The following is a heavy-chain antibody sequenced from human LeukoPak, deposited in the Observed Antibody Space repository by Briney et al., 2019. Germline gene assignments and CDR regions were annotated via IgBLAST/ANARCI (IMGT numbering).Heavy chain of an antibody. J-gene: IGHJ4*02. CDR3: AKAYGQQLVPGY. D-gene: IGHD6-13*01. CDR1: GFTFSSYG. Sequence: GGSLRLSCAASGFTFSSYGMHWVRQAPGKGLEWVAVISYDGSNKYCADSVKGRSTISRDNSKNTLYLQMNSLRAEDTAVYYCAKAYGQQLVPGYWGQGTLVTVSS. CDR2: ISYDGSNK. V-gene: IGHV3-30*18.